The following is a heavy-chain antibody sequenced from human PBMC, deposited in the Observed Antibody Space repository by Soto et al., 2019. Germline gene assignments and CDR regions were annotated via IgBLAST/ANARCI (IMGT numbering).Heavy chain of an antibody. CDR1: GGSISSGGYY. Sequence: QVQLQESGPGLVKPSQTLSLTCTVSGGSISSGGYYWSWIRQHPGKGLEWIGYIYYSGSTYYNPSLKSRVTISVDTSKNQFSLKLSSVTAADTAVYYCARDIAAARSGSKPLVRGMDVWGQGTTVTVSS. CDR2: IYYSGST. V-gene: IGHV4-31*03. J-gene: IGHJ6*02. D-gene: IGHD6-13*01. CDR3: ARDIAAARSGSKPLVRGMDV.